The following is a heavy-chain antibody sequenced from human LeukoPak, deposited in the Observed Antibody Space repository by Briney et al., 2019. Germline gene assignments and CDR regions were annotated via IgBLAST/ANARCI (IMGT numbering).Heavy chain of an antibody. Sequence: GGSLRLSCAASGLTFSDYYMSWIRQAPGKGLEWVSYISSSGSTIYYADSVKGRFTISRDNAKNSLYLQMNSLRAEDTAVYYCARDTTGHIVVVTANFDYWGQGTLVTVSS. CDR2: ISSSGSTI. CDR1: GLTFSDYY. CDR3: ARDTTGHIVVVTANFDY. J-gene: IGHJ4*02. D-gene: IGHD2-21*02. V-gene: IGHV3-11*01.